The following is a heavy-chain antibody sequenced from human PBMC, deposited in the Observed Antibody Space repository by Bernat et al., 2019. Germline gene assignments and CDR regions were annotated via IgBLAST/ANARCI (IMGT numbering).Heavy chain of an antibody. D-gene: IGHD6-25*01. Sequence: EVQLAESGGGLVQPGGSLKLSCAASGFTFSDSTMQWVRQASGKGLEWVGRVRTKANSYTTSYAASVKGRFTISRDDSRNMAYLQMNSLKIEDTAVYYCTRSGALAAQTFDYWGQGTLVTVSS. V-gene: IGHV3-73*01. J-gene: IGHJ4*02. CDR3: TRSGALAAQTFDY. CDR1: GFTFSDST. CDR2: VRTKANSYTT.